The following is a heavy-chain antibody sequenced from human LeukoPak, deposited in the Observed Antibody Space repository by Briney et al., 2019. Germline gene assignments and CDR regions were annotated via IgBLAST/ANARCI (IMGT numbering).Heavy chain of an antibody. J-gene: IGHJ4*02. V-gene: IGHV1-18*01. D-gene: IGHD3-9*01. CDR1: GYTFTSYG. CDR3: ARGQVDILTGYYIPPFDY. Sequence: ASVKVSCKASGYTFTSYGTSWVRQAPGQGLEWMGWISAYNGNTNYAQKLQGRVTMTTDTSTSTAYMELRSLRSDDTAVYYCARGQVDILTGYYIPPFDYWGQGTLVTVSS. CDR2: ISAYNGNT.